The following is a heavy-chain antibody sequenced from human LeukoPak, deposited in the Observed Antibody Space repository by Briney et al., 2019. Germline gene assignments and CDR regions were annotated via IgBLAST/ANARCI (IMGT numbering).Heavy chain of an antibody. V-gene: IGHV1-2*02. CDR3: ARGVTARGFYYYMDI. Sequence: GASVKVSCKASGYTFTSYGISWVRQAPGQGLEWMGWINPNSGGTNYAQKFQGRVTMTRDTSISTAYMELSRLRSDDTAVYSCARGVTARGFYYYMDIWGRGTTVTISS. D-gene: IGHD2-21*02. CDR2: INPNSGGT. CDR1: GYTFTSYG. J-gene: IGHJ6*03.